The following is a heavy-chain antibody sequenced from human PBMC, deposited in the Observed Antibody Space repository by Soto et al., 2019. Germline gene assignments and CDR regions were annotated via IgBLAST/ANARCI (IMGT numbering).Heavy chain of an antibody. J-gene: IGHJ3*01. CDR1: GFNTRNYL. CDR3: EGSWT. CDR2: MSVSGAT. D-gene: IGHD5-12*01. V-gene: IGHV3-23*01. Sequence: EVQLLESGGGLVQPGGSLRLSCEVSGFNTRNYLMSWVRQAPGKGLAWVSGMSVSGATQYADSVKGRFTISKDFSKNTLYLQMNNLRAEDTAVYHCEGSWTWGQGTMVTVSS.